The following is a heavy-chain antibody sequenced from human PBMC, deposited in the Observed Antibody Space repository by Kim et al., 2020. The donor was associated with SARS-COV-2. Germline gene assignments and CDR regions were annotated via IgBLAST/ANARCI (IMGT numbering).Heavy chain of an antibody. CDR2: ISYGGDKQ. J-gene: IGHJ4*02. CDR1: GFTFNSYG. Sequence: GGSLRLSCVASGFTFNSYGMHWVRQAPGKGLEWVAGISYGGDKQYYADSVRGRFSISRDNSKNTLYLQMNSLRVEDTALYYCATGYYHDSSSYDYWGQGTLVTVSS. V-gene: IGHV3-30*03. CDR3: ATGYYHDSSSYDY. D-gene: IGHD3-22*01.